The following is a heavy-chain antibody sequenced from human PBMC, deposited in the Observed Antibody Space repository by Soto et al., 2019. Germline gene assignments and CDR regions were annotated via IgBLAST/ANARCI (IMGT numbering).Heavy chain of an antibody. Sequence: SVKVSCKASGGTFGSDAITWVRQAPGQGLEWVGRIIPIFGTTNYAQNLQGRVTISADKSTLTSYMELHSLTSDDTALYYCARDRTDSGHYTNWIDPWGQGTNGTVSS. CDR1: GGTFGSDA. CDR2: IIPIFGTT. V-gene: IGHV1-69*06. D-gene: IGHD1-26*01. J-gene: IGHJ5*02. CDR3: ARDRTDSGHYTNWIDP.